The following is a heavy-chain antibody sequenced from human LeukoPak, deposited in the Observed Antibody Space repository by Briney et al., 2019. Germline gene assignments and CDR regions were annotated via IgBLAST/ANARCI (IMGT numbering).Heavy chain of an antibody. CDR3: AREGSSSWAYYFDY. D-gene: IGHD6-13*01. Sequence: ASVKVSCKASGYTFTGYYMHWVRQAPGQGLEWMGWISPNSGGTNYAQKFQGRVTMTRDTSISTAYMELSRLRSDDTAVYYCAREGSSSWAYYFDYWGQGTLVTVSS. J-gene: IGHJ4*02. CDR2: ISPNSGGT. CDR1: GYTFTGYY. V-gene: IGHV1-2*02.